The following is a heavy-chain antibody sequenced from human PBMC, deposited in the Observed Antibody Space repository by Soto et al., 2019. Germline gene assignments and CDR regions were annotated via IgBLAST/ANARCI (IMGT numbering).Heavy chain of an antibody. CDR1: GYSISNGYH. CDR3: ARFAGVTDY. CDR2: FYPGGST. J-gene: IGHJ4*02. Sequence: QVQMQESGPGLVKPSETLSLKCGVSGYSISNGYHWGWIRQPPGKGLEWIGNFYPGGSTYYNPSLKSRVTISEDTSKNEFSLNVSSVTGADTAVYYCARFAGVTDYWGQGILVTVSS. V-gene: IGHV4-38-2*01. D-gene: IGHD3-3*01.